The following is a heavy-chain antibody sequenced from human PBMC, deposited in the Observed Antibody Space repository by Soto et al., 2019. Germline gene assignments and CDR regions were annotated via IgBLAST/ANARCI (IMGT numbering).Heavy chain of an antibody. CDR2: ISWNSGSI. CDR1: GFTFDDYA. D-gene: IGHD6-6*01. V-gene: IGHV3-9*01. CDR3: AKDSSGSSSSSFDY. Sequence: SLRLSCAASGFTFDDYAMHWVRQAPGKGLEWVSGISWNSGSIGYADSVKGRFTISRDNAKNSLYLQMNSLRAEDTALYYCAKDSSGSSSSSFDYWGQGTLVTVSS. J-gene: IGHJ4*02.